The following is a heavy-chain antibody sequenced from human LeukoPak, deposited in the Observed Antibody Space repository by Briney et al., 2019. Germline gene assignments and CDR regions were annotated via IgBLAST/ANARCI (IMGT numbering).Heavy chain of an antibody. CDR1: GGSITNYY. Sequence: SETLSRTCAVSGGSITNYYWSWIRQPPGKGLEWIGCSHYTGNTNYNPSLKSRVTISVDTSKNQFSLRLSSVTAADTAVYYCARRGNFDYWGQGTLVTVSS. CDR2: SHYTGNT. V-gene: IGHV4-59*08. D-gene: IGHD6-13*01. J-gene: IGHJ4*02. CDR3: ARRGNFDY.